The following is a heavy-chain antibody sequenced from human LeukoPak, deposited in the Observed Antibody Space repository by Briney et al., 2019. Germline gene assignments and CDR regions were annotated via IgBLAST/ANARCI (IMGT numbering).Heavy chain of an antibody. CDR2: ISSSATYI. CDR3: ATWDDYGDFVAFEY. CDR1: GFTFSSYT. D-gene: IGHD4-17*01. J-gene: IGHJ4*02. Sequence: GGSLRRSCGGTGFTFSSYTMNWVRQAPGKGLEWVASISSSATYIYYADSVRGRFTISRDDAKKSVFLHMNSLRAEDTAVYFCATWDDYGDFVAFEYWGQGTLVTVSS. V-gene: IGHV3-21*01.